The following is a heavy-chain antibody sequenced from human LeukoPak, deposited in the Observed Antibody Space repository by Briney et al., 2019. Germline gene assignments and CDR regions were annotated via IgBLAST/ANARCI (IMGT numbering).Heavy chain of an antibody. CDR1: GVSISSSGYY. V-gene: IGHV4-39*07. CDR2: VYYSGTT. Sequence: SETLSLTCSVSGVSISSSGYYWGWIRQPPGKGLEWIGSVYYSGTTYYNPSLKSRVTISVDTSKNQFSLRLSSVTAADTAVYYCAREYSSSRYGYWGQGTLVSVSS. J-gene: IGHJ4*02. D-gene: IGHD2-2*01. CDR3: AREYSSSRYGY.